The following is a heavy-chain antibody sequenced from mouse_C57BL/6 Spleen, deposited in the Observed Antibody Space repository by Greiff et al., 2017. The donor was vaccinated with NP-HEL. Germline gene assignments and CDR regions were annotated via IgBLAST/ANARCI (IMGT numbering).Heavy chain of an antibody. J-gene: IGHJ2*01. CDR1: GFTFSSYG. Sequence: EVKLMESGGDLVKPGGSLKLSCAASGFTFSSYGMSWVRQTPDKRLEWVATISSGGSYTYYPDSVKGRFTISRDNAKNTLYLQMISLKSEDTAMYYCDRQSVTTYYFDYWGQGTTLTVSS. CDR3: DRQSVTTYYFDY. D-gene: IGHD2-3*01. CDR2: ISSGGSYT. V-gene: IGHV5-6*01.